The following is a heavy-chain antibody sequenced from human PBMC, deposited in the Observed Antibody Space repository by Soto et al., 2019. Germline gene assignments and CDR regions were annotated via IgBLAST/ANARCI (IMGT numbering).Heavy chain of an antibody. Sequence: QVQLVESGGGVVQPGRSLRLSCAASGFTFSSYGMHWVRQAPGKGLEWVAVISYDGSNKYYADSVKGRFTISRDNSKNTLYLQMNSLRAEDTAVYYCAKDAHRVTTPGYYFDYWGQGTLVTVSS. CDR2: ISYDGSNK. J-gene: IGHJ4*02. V-gene: IGHV3-30*18. CDR3: AKDAHRVTTPGYYFDY. CDR1: GFTFSSYG. D-gene: IGHD4-17*01.